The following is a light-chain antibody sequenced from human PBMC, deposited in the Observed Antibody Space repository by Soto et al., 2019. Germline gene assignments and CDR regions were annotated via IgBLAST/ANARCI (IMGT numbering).Light chain of an antibody. Sequence: EILLTQSPATLSLSPGERATLSCRASQSVNNFLAWYQQKPGQAPRLLIFDASYRATGIPGRFSGSGSGTDFTLTISRLEPEDFAVYYCRQYGSSSITFGQGTRLEIK. CDR3: RQYGSSSIT. CDR1: QSVNNF. J-gene: IGKJ5*01. V-gene: IGKV3-20*01. CDR2: DAS.